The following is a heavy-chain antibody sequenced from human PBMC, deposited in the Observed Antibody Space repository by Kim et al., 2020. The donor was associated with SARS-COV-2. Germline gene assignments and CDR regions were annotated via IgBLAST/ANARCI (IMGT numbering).Heavy chain of an antibody. Sequence: GGSLRLSCSGSGFTFGSYGIHWVRQAPGKGLEWVAVIPHDGSVKNYLESVNGRFTISRDNSKNTVVLQMNSLRREDTAVYYCAKDRLPGVKYYINYHGMDVWGQGTTVTVSS. J-gene: IGHJ6*02. V-gene: IGHV3-30*18. D-gene: IGHD2-2*01. CDR3: AKDRLPGVKYYINYHGMDV. CDR1: GFTFGSYG. CDR2: IPHDGSVK.